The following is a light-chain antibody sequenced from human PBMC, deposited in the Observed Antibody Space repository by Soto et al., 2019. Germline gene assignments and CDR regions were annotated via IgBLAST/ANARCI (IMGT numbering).Light chain of an antibody. CDR2: DAS. J-gene: IGKJ5*01. Sequence: ELVLTQSPATRSLSPRERATFSCRASQSVSSYLAWYQQKTGQAPRLLIHDASNMATGIPARFSGTGSGTDFNLTINSLHPEDFAAYYCQVGYNWPIAFGRGTRLEIK. CDR3: QVGYNWPIA. CDR1: QSVSSY. V-gene: IGKV3-11*01.